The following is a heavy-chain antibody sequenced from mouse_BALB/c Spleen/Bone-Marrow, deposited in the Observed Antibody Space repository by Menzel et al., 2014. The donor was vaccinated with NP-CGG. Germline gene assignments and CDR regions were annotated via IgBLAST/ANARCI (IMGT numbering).Heavy chain of an antibody. CDR3: TRQYGNYYAMDY. Sequence: VPLQQTGAELVKPGAPVKLSCKASGYTFTSYWMNWVKQRPGRGLEWIGRIDPSDSETHYNQKFKDKATLTVDKSSSTAYIQLSSLTSEDSAVYYCTRQYGNYYAMDYWGQGTSVTVSS. J-gene: IGHJ4*01. D-gene: IGHD2-10*02. V-gene: IGHV1-69*02. CDR1: GYTFTSYW. CDR2: IDPSDSET.